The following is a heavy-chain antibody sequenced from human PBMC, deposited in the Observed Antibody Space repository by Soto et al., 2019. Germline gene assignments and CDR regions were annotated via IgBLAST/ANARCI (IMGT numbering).Heavy chain of an antibody. V-gene: IGHV4-34*01. J-gene: IGHJ4*02. CDR2: INHSGST. D-gene: IGHD6-19*01. CDR3: ARAGSGWTLGY. CDR1: GGSFSGYY. Sequence: SETLSLTCAVYGGSFSGYYWSWIRQPPGKGLEWIGEINHSGSTNYNPSLESRVTISVDTSKNQFSLKLSSVTAADTAVYYCARAGSGWTLGYWGQGTLVTVSS.